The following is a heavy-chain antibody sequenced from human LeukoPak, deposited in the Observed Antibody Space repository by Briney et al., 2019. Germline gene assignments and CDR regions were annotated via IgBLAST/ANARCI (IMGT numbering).Heavy chain of an antibody. Sequence: SETLSLTCAVYGGSFSGYYWSWIRQPPGKGLEWIGYIYYSGSTNYNPSLKSRVTISVDTSKNQFSLKLSSVTAADTAVYYCARHYYGSGSYKEGWGQGTLVTVSS. CDR2: IYYSGST. CDR1: GGSFSGYY. V-gene: IGHV4-59*08. CDR3: ARHYYGSGSYKEG. D-gene: IGHD3-10*01. J-gene: IGHJ4*02.